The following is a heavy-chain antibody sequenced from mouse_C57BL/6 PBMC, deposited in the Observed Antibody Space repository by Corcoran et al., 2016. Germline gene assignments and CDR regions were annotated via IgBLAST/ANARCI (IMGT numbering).Heavy chain of an antibody. Sequence: EVQLQQSGPVLVQTGASVKMSCKASGYTFPDYYMNGVKQSHGKSLEWIGVINPYNVGTSYNQKFKGTATLTVDKSASTAYRELKSLTSEDSAVYYCARGDYSYYLDYGGQGTTLTVSS. D-gene: IGHD1-1*02. CDR2: INPYNVGT. CDR3: ARGDYSYYLDY. CDR1: GYTFPDYY. J-gene: IGHJ2*01. V-gene: IGHV1-19*01.